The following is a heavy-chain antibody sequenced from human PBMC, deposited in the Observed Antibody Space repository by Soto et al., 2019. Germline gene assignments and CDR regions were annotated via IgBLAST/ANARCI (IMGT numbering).Heavy chain of an antibody. CDR1: GFTFSSYA. Sequence: EVQLLESGGGLVQPGGSLRLSCAASGFTFSSYAMSWVRQAPGKGLEWVSAISGSGGSTYYADSVKGRFTISRDNSKNTLYLQMNSLRAGDTAVYYCAKGGVWFGNYGMDVWGQGTTVTVSS. CDR3: AKGGVWFGNYGMDV. D-gene: IGHD3-10*01. CDR2: ISGSGGST. V-gene: IGHV3-23*01. J-gene: IGHJ6*02.